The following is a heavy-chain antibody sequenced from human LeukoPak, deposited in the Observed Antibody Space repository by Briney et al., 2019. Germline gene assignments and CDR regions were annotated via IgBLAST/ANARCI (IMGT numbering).Heavy chain of an antibody. J-gene: IGHJ4*02. CDR3: ARERPVRCYGN. D-gene: IGHD5-24*01. V-gene: IGHV3-74*01. Sequence: GGSLRLSCAASGVTFSRHVMHWVRQAPGKGLVWVSRINTDGSSTSYADSVKGRFTISRDNAKNTLYLQMNSLRAGDTAVYYCARERPVRCYGNWGQGTLVTVSS. CDR1: GVTFSRHV. CDR2: INTDGSST.